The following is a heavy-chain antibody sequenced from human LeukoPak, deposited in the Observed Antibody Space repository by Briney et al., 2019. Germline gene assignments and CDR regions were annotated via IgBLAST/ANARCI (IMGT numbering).Heavy chain of an antibody. CDR1: GFTFNSYW. J-gene: IGHJ4*02. V-gene: IGHV3-7*01. Sequence: GGSLRLSCAASGFTFNSYWMTWVRQAPGKGLEWVANIKQDGSEKYYVDSVKGRFTISRDNAKNSLYLQMNSLRAEDTAVYNCGRSYVIDYWGQGTLVTVSS. CDR3: GRSYVIDY. D-gene: IGHD1-26*01. CDR2: IKQDGSEK.